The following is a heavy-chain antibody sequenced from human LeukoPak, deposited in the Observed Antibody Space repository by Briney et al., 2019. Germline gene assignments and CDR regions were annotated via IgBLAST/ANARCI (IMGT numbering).Heavy chain of an antibody. Sequence: TPSETLSLTCTVSGGSISSSSYYWGWIRQPPGKGLEWIGSIYYSGSTYYNPSLKSRVTISVDTSKNQFSLKLSSVTAADTAVYYCARASHDYGDYSHFDYWGQGTLVTVSS. V-gene: IGHV4-39*07. CDR2: IYYSGST. J-gene: IGHJ4*02. CDR3: ARASHDYGDYSHFDY. D-gene: IGHD4-17*01. CDR1: GGSISSSSYY.